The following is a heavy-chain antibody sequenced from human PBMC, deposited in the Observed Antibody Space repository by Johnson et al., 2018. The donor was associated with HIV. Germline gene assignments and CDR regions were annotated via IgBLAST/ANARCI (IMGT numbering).Heavy chain of an antibody. D-gene: IGHD5-24*01. CDR3: ARDCRDSYTGDAFDI. Sequence: EVQLVESGGGLVQPGGSLRLACAASGLTVSSNSMSWVRQAPGKGLEWVSVFFSGGTTYYADSVNGRFTISRDNSKNTLVLQMNSLIADDTVLYYFARDCRDSYTGDAFDILGQRTLVTVSS. CDR1: GLTVSSNS. V-gene: IGHV3-66*01. J-gene: IGHJ3*02. CDR2: FFSGGTT.